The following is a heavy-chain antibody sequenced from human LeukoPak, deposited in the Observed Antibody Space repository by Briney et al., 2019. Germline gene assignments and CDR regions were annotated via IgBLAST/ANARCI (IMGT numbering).Heavy chain of an antibody. J-gene: IGHJ4*02. D-gene: IGHD5-18*01. V-gene: IGHV3-33*01. CDR2: IWYDGSNK. CDR3: ARETFVDTAMVYDY. Sequence: PGGSLRLSCAASGFTFSSYGMHWVRQAPGKGLEWVAVIWYDGSNKYYADSVKGRFTISRDNSKNTLYLQMNSLRAEDTAVYYCARETFVDTAMVYDYSGQRTLVTLSS. CDR1: GFTFSSYG.